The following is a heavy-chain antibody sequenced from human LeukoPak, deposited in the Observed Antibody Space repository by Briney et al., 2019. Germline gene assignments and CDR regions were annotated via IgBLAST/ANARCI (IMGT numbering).Heavy chain of an antibody. CDR2: IDPYGGS. J-gene: IGHJ4*02. CDR3: ARLTLWNSSGWSGEFDY. Sequence: TSETLSLTCAVYGGSFSGYHWSWIRQNTGKGLEWIGEIDPYGGSNYNPSLKSRVTISVDTSKNQFSLKLNSVTAADTALYYCARLTLWNSSGWSGEFDYWGQGTLVTVSS. CDR1: GGSFSGYH. V-gene: IGHV4-34*01. D-gene: IGHD6-19*01.